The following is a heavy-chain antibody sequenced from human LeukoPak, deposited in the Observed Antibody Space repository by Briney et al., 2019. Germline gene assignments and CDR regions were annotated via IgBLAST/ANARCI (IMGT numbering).Heavy chain of an antibody. CDR3: ARDPTISRQQPSGY. D-gene: IGHD6-13*01. Sequence: ASVKVSCKASGYTFTGYYMHWVRQAPGQGLEWMGRINPNSGGTNYAQKFQGRVTMTRDTSISTAYMELSRLRSDDTAVYYCARDPTISRQQPSGYWGQGTLVTVSS. V-gene: IGHV1-2*06. CDR1: GYTFTGYY. J-gene: IGHJ4*02. CDR2: INPNSGGT.